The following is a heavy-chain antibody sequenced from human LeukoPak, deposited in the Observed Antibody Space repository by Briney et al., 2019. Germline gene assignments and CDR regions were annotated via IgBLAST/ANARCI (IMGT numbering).Heavy chain of an antibody. J-gene: IGHJ3*02. Sequence: ASVKVSCKASGCTFINYGISWVRQAPGQGLEWMGWISAYNGNTNYAQKLQGRVTMTTDTSTSTAYMELRSLRSDDTAVYYCARDPTMVRGGDAFDIWGQGTMVTVSS. D-gene: IGHD3-10*01. CDR2: ISAYNGNT. V-gene: IGHV1-18*01. CDR3: ARDPTMVRGGDAFDI. CDR1: GCTFINYG.